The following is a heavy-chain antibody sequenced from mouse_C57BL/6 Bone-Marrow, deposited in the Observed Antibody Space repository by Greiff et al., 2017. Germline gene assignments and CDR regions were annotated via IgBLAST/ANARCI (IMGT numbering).Heavy chain of an antibody. Sequence: EVQVVESGGGLVQSGRSLRLSCATSGFTFSDFYMEWVRQAPGKGLEWIAASRNKANDYTTEYSASVKGRFIVSRDTSQSILYLQMNALRAEDTAIYYWARGLGRGFAYWGQGTLVTVSA. V-gene: IGHV7-1*01. CDR3: ARGLGRGFAY. CDR1: GFTFSDFY. CDR2: SRNKANDYTT. D-gene: IGHD4-1*01. J-gene: IGHJ3*01.